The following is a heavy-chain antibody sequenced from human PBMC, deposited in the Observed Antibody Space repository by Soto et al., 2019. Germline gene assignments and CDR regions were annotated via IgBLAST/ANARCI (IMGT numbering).Heavy chain of an antibody. Sequence: PGGSLRLSCAASGFTFSDHYMDWVRQAPGKGLEWVGRTRNKANSYTTEYAASVKGRFTISRDDSKNSLYLQMNSLKTEDTAVYYCARDIPGPHDAFAIWGQGTMVTVSS. CDR1: GFTFSDHY. V-gene: IGHV3-72*01. D-gene: IGHD2-2*02. CDR2: TRNKANSYTT. J-gene: IGHJ3*02. CDR3: ARDIPGPHDAFAI.